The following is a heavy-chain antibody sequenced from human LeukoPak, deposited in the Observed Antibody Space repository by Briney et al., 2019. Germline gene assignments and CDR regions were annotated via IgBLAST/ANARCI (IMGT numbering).Heavy chain of an antibody. J-gene: IGHJ3*01. V-gene: IGHV4-39*01. CDR3: AKAGVRYSDSSALYAFDF. D-gene: IGHD3-22*01. CDR1: GGSISSASYF. CDR2: LYYSGST. Sequence: SETLSLTCTVSGGSISSASYFWVWIRQPPGKGLEWIGTLYYSGSTYYSASLKSRVTMSGDTSRNQFSLRLSSVNAADTAVYYCAKAGVRYSDSSALYAFDFWGPGTMVTVSS.